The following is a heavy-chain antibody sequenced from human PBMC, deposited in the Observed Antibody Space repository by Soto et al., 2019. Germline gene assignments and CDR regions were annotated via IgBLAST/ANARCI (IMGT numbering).Heavy chain of an antibody. CDR2: ISNTDITD. V-gene: IGHV3-11*01. CDR3: ARELPQLLSHKHYYYFLAV. J-gene: IGHJ6*03. D-gene: IGHD2-2*01. CDR1: GFSFSDYS. Sequence: QVHLVESGGDLVKPGGSLRLSCVASGFSFSDYSMTWMRQAPGGGMDFVAFISNTDITDYYADSVKGRFTISRDNARNSAYLQIDSLRAHDAAVYYCARELPQLLSHKHYYYFLAVWGTGTTVTVSS.